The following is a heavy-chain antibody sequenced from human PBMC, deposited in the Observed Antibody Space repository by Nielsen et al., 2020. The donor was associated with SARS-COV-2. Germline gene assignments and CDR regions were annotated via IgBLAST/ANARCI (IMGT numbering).Heavy chain of an antibody. Sequence: GGSLRLSCEASGFTFSSYAMHWVRQAPGKGLEWVAVISYDGSNKYYADSVKGRFTISRDNSKNTLYLQMNSLRAEDTAVYYFARDERHTPVDHTYYGMDVWGQGTTVTVSS. D-gene: IGHD1-14*01. CDR1: GFTFSSYA. J-gene: IGHJ6*02. CDR2: ISYDGSNK. CDR3: ARDERHTPVDHTYYGMDV. V-gene: IGHV3-30-3*01.